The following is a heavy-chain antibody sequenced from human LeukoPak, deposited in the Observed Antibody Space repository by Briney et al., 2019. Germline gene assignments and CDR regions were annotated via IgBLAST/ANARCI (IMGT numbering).Heavy chain of an antibody. D-gene: IGHD2-2*01. Sequence: PGGSLRLSCAASGFTVSSNYMSWVRQAPGKGLEWVSVIYSGGSTYYADSVKGRFTISRDNSKNTLYLQMNSLRAEDTAVYYCARDLDLNVVVPAAMGPNYYYGMDVWGQGTTVTVSS. V-gene: IGHV3-66*01. CDR3: ARDLDLNVVVPAAMGPNYYYGMDV. CDR1: GFTVSSNY. CDR2: IYSGGST. J-gene: IGHJ6*02.